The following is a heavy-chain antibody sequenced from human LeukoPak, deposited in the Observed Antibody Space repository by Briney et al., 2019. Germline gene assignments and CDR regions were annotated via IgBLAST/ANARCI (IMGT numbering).Heavy chain of an antibody. CDR2: INPNSGGT. J-gene: IGHJ4*02. CDR1: GYTFTGYY. V-gene: IGHV1-2*02. Sequence: GASVKVSCKASGYTFTGYYMHWVRQAPGQGLEWMGWINPNSGGTNYAQKFQGRVTMTRDTSISTAYMELSRLRSDDTAVYYCARVFEQLVPDFDYWGQGTLVTVSS. D-gene: IGHD6-6*01. CDR3: ARVFEQLVPDFDY.